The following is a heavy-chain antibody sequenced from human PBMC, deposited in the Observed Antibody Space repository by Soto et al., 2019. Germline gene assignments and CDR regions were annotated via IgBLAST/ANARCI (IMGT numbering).Heavy chain of an antibody. CDR3: ARDHHCSSTSCYYYYYYYGMDV. CDR1: GFTFSSYW. J-gene: IGHJ6*02. CDR2: IKQDGSEK. Sequence: PGGSLRLSCAASGFTFSSYWMSWVRQAPGKGLEWVANIKQDGSEKYYVDSVKGRFTISRDNAKNSLYLQMNSLRAEDTAVYYCARDHHCSSTSCYYYYYYYGMDVWGQGTTVTVSS. V-gene: IGHV3-7*01. D-gene: IGHD2-2*01.